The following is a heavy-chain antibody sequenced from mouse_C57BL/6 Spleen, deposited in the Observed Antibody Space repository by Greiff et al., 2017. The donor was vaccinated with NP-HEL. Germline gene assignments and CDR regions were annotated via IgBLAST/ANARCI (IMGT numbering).Heavy chain of an antibody. D-gene: IGHD2-5*01. CDR3: ARGSNYEGKGFAY. CDR2: IYPGDGDT. CDR1: GYAFSSYW. V-gene: IGHV1-80*01. J-gene: IGHJ3*01. Sequence: VQLQQSGAELVKPGASVKISCKASGYAFSSYWMNWVKQRPGKGLEWIGQIYPGDGDTNYNGKFKGKATLTADKSSSTAYMQLSSLTSEDSAVYFCARGSNYEGKGFAYWGQGTLVTVSA.